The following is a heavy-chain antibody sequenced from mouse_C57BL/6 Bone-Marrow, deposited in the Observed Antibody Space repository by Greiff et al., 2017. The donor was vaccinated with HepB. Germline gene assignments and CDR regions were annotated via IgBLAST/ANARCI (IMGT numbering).Heavy chain of an antibody. CDR2: INPYNGGT. V-gene: IGHV1-19*01. D-gene: IGHD1-1*01. Sequence: VQLQQSGPVLVKPGASVKMSCKASGYTFTDYYMNWVKQSHGKSLEWIGVINPYNGGTSYNQKFKGKATLTVDKSSSTAYMELNSLTSEDSAVYYCARGSYYYGSHYAMDYWGQGTSVTVSS. J-gene: IGHJ4*01. CDR1: GYTFTDYY. CDR3: ARGSYYYGSHYAMDY.